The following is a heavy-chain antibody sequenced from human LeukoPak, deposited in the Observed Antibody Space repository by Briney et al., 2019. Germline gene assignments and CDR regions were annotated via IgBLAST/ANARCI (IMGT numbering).Heavy chain of an antibody. CDR1: GGSIGSDDYY. V-gene: IGHV4-30-4*01. Sequence: SETLSLTCTVSGGSIGSDDYYWSWIRQPPGKGLEWIGCIYYSGSTYYNPSLRSRVTISVDTSKNQFSLKLNSVTAADTAVYYCARGVERIFGVVNWFDPWGQGTPVTVSS. D-gene: IGHD3-3*01. CDR3: ARGVERIFGVVNWFDP. J-gene: IGHJ5*02. CDR2: IYYSGST.